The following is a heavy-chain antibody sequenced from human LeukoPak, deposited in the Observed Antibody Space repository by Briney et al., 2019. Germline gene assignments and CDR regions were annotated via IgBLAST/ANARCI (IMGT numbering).Heavy chain of an antibody. V-gene: IGHV3-23*01. CDR3: ATVNYYGSGRGYFDY. D-gene: IGHD3-10*01. J-gene: IGHJ4*02. CDR1: GFTFSSYA. CDR2: ISGSGGST. Sequence: GGSLRLSCAASGFTFSSYAMGWVRQAPGKGLEWVSVISGSGGSTYYADSVKGRFTISRDNSKNTLYLQMNSLRGEDTAIYYCATVNYYGSGRGYFDYWGQGTLVTISS.